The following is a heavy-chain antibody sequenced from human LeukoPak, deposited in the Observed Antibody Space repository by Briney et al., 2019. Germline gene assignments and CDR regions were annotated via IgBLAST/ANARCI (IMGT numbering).Heavy chain of an antibody. J-gene: IGHJ4*02. Sequence: GGSLRLSCAASGFTFSSYAMSWVRQAPGKGLEWVSYISSSSNTIYYADSVRGRFTVSRDNAKNSLYLQMNSLRAEDTAVYYCARGRPKDYWGRGTLVTVSS. CDR3: ARGRPKDY. CDR1: GFTFSSYA. CDR2: ISSSSNTI. V-gene: IGHV3-48*01.